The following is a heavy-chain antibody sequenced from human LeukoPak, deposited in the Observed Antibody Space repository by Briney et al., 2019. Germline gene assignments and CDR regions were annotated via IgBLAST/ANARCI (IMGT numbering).Heavy chain of an antibody. J-gene: IGHJ5*02. Sequence: KPSETLSLTCTVSGGSISSYYWSWIRQPAGKGLEWIGRIYISGSTNYNPSLKSRVTMSVDTSQSQFSLKLSSVTAADTAVYFCARNLWEGDYYGNNWFDPWGQGILVTVSS. CDR2: IYISGST. D-gene: IGHD3-10*01. V-gene: IGHV4-4*07. CDR1: GGSISSYY. CDR3: ARNLWEGDYYGNNWFDP.